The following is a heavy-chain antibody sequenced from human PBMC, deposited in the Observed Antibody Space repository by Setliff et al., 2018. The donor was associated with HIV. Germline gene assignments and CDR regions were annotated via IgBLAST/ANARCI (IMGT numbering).Heavy chain of an antibody. V-gene: IGHV1-69*13. D-gene: IGHD3-22*01. J-gene: IGHJ1*01. CDR1: GYTFTSYG. Sequence: SVKVSCKASGYTFTSYGISWVRQAPGQGLEWMGGIVPILNTGNYAPKFQGRVTITADESTTTAYMELSSLRSEDTAVYYCVTGVYHDSSGYCPHWGQGTLVTVSS. CDR2: IVPILNTG. CDR3: VTGVYHDSSGYCPH.